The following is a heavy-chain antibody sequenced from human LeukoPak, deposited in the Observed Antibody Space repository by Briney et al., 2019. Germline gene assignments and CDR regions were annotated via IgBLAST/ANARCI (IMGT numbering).Heavy chain of an antibody. CDR1: GFTFDNYA. J-gene: IGHJ4*02. D-gene: IGHD3-16*01. CDR2: ISGNSGSI. CDR3: AKVLRQWTHALVFDY. Sequence: GGSLRPSCAASGFTFDNYAMRWVRQAPGKGLEWVSGISGNSGSIGYADSVKGRFTISRDNAKNSLYLQMNSLRVEDAAVYYCAKVLRQWTHALVFDYWGQGTLVTVSS. V-gene: IGHV3-9*01.